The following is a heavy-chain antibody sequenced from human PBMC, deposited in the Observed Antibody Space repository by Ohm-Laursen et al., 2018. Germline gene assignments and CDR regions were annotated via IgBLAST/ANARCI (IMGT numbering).Heavy chain of an antibody. CDR3: ARDRLVLTGDFWSGYPDY. Sequence: GSLRLSCAASGFTFSSYWMSWVRRAPGKGLEWVANIKQDGSEKYYVDSVKGRFTISRDNAKNSLYPQMNSLRAEDTAVYYCARDRLVLTGDFWSGYPDYWGQGTLVTVSS. D-gene: IGHD3-3*01. V-gene: IGHV3-7*01. CDR2: IKQDGSEK. J-gene: IGHJ4*02. CDR1: GFTFSSYW.